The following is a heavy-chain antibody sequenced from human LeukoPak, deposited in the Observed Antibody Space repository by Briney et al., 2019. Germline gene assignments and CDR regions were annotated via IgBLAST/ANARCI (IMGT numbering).Heavy chain of an antibody. CDR3: AKARANRNYPPTYFDY. J-gene: IGHJ4*02. D-gene: IGHD4-11*01. V-gene: IGHV3-38-3*01. Sequence: PGGSLRLSCAASEFIVSKSDMTRVRQAPGKGLEWVSSISGGRTYYVDSRKGRFTISRDNSRNTLHLQMNSLRAEDTAVYYCAKARANRNYPPTYFDYGAQGTLVTVPS. CDR1: EFIVSKSD. CDR2: ISGGRT.